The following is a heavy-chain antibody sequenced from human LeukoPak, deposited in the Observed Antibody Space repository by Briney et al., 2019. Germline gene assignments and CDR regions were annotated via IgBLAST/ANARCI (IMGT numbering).Heavy chain of an antibody. D-gene: IGHD3-3*01. Sequence: PSETLSLTCTVSGGSISSSSYYWGWIRQPSGKGLEWIGSIYYSGSTYYNPSLKSRVTISVDTSKNQFSLKLSSVTAADTAVYYCARGGTWSPTPLGTAGVVIPFDYWGQGTLVTVSS. CDR2: IYYSGST. CDR3: ARGGTWSPTPLGTAGVVIPFDY. V-gene: IGHV4-39*07. J-gene: IGHJ4*02. CDR1: GGSISSSSYY.